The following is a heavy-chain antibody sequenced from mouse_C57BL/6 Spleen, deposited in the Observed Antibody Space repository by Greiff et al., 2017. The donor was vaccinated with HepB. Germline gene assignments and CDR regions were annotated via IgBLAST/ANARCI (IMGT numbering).Heavy chain of an antibody. D-gene: IGHD2-4*01. J-gene: IGHJ3*01. Sequence: VQLQQSGAELVKPGASVKLSCTASGFNITDYYMHWVKQRTEQGLEWIGRIDPEDGETKYAPKFQGKATITADTSSNTAYLRLRSLTSEDTAVYYCAVYYDCDPAFAYWGQGTLVTVSA. V-gene: IGHV14-2*01. CDR1: GFNITDYY. CDR2: IDPEDGET. CDR3: AVYYDCDPAFAY.